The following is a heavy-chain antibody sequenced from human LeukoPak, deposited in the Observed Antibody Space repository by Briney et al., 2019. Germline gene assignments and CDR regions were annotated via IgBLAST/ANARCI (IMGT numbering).Heavy chain of an antibody. Sequence: GGSLRLSCAASGFTFSDYYMTWFRQAPGKGLEWVSYISSSGVTIYHADSVKGRFTISRNNAKNSLYLQMNSLRADDTAVYYCARGNNGWYVFDYWGQGTLVTVSS. V-gene: IGHV3-11*01. J-gene: IGHJ4*02. CDR1: GFTFSDYY. CDR2: ISSSGVTI. D-gene: IGHD6-19*01. CDR3: ARGNNGWYVFDY.